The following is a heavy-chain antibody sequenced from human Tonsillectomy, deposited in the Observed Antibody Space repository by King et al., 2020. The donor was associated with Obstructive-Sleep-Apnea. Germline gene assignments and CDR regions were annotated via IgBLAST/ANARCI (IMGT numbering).Heavy chain of an antibody. D-gene: IGHD2-2*01. J-gene: IGHJ4*02. CDR2: ISKDGSNK. Sequence: VQLVESGGGVVQPGRSLRLSCAASGFTFSSYAMYWVRQAPGKGLEWVAVISKDGSNKYYADSVKGRFTISRENSKKTLYVQMNSLRAADTAVYYCARGEYCSSTSCYWEYDFDYWGQGTLVTVSS. CDR3: ARGEYCSSTSCYWEYDFDY. CDR1: GFTFSSYA. V-gene: IGHV3-30*04.